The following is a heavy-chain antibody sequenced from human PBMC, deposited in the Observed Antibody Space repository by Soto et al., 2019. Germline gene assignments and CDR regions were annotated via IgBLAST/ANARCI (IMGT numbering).Heavy chain of an antibody. D-gene: IGHD2-15*01. V-gene: IGHV4-4*02. CDR2: INQSGSP. Sequence: QVQLQESGPGLVKPSGTLSLTCAVSSGTISSSNWWTWVRQPPGKGLEWIGEINQSGSPNYNPSLRSRVTISIDKSKSQFFLKQSSVTAADTAIYYCAGLGMVAAHREFDPWGQGTLVTVSS. CDR1: SGTISSSNW. CDR3: AGLGMVAAHREFDP. J-gene: IGHJ5*02.